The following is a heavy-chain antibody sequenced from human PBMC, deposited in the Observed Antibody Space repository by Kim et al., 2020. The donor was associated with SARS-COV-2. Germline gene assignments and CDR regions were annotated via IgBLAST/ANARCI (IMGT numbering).Heavy chain of an antibody. CDR2: ISGSGGST. CDR3: AKGLKVAGTLWFDP. Sequence: GGSLRLSCAASGFTFSSYAMSWVRQAPGKGLEWVSAISGSGGSTYYADSMKGRFTISRDNSKNTLYLQMNSLRAEDTAVYYCAKGLKVAGTLWFDPWGQGTLVTVSS. V-gene: IGHV3-23*01. J-gene: IGHJ5*02. CDR1: GFTFSSYA. D-gene: IGHD6-19*01.